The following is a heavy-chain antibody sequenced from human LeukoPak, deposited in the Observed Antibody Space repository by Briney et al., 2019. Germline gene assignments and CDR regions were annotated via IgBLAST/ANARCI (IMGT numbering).Heavy chain of an antibody. CDR3: ARRGIVVVMWDY. CDR1: GFNFSSYA. CDR2: ISYDGSNK. D-gene: IGHD3-22*01. V-gene: IGHV3-30*04. Sequence: TGGSLRLSCAASGFNFSSYAMHWVRQAPGKGLEWVAVISYDGSNKYYADSVKGRFTISRDNSKNTLYLQMNSLRAEDTAVYYCARRGIVVVMWDYWGQGTLVTVSS. J-gene: IGHJ4*02.